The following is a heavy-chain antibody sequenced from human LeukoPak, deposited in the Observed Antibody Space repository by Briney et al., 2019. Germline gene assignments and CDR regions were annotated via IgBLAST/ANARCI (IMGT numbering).Heavy chain of an antibody. CDR2: ISGSGGST. CDR3: AKDRGYYDSSGYT. CDR1: GFTFSSYW. Sequence: PGGSLRLSCAASGFTFSSYWMSWVRQAPGKGLEWVSGISGSGGSTYYADSVKGRFTISRDNSKNTLYLQMNSLRAEDTAVYYCAKDRGYYDSSGYTWGQGTLVTVSS. D-gene: IGHD3-22*01. V-gene: IGHV3-23*01. J-gene: IGHJ4*02.